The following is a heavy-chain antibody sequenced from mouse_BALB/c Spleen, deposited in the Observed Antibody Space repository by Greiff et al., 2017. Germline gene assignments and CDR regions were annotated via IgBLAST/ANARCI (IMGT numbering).Heavy chain of an antibody. D-gene: IGHD1-1*01. Sequence: DVMLVESGGGLVKPGGSLKLSCAASGFTFSSYAMSWVRQSPEKRLEWVAEISSGGSYTYYPDSVKGRFTISRDNAKNTLYLQMSSLKSEDTAMYYCARSYGNAMDYWGQGTSVTVSS. CDR2: ISSGGSYT. CDR3: ARSYGNAMDY. J-gene: IGHJ4*01. CDR1: GFTFSSYA. V-gene: IGHV5-6*03.